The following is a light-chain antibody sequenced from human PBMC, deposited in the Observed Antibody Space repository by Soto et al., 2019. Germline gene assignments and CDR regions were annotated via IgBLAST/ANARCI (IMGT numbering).Light chain of an antibody. Sequence: QSVLTQPPSVSGAPGQRVTISCTGSSSNIGAGYDVHWYQQLPGTAPKLLIYGNSNRPSGVPDRFSGSKSGTSASLAITGLQAEDEADYYCQSYDSSLSGSHGFGTGTKVTVL. V-gene: IGLV1-40*01. CDR3: QSYDSSLSGSHG. CDR2: GNS. CDR1: SSNIGAGYD. J-gene: IGLJ1*01.